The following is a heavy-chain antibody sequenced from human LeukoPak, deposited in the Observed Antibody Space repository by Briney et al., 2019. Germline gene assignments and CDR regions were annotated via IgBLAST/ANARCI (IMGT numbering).Heavy chain of an antibody. D-gene: IGHD4-23*01. Sequence: SETLSLTCAVFGYSISSDYYWGWIRQPPGKGLEWIGSIYHSGSTYYNPSLKSRVTISVDTSKNQFSLKLSSVTAADTAVYYCARDYGGNPFDYWGQGTLVTVSS. CDR2: IYHSGST. CDR3: ARDYGGNPFDY. V-gene: IGHV4-38-2*02. J-gene: IGHJ4*02. CDR1: GYSISSDYY.